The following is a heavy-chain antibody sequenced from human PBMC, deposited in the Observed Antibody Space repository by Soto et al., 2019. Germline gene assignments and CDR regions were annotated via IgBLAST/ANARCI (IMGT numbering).Heavy chain of an antibody. CDR2: IFNSGST. V-gene: IGHV4-59*12. CDR3: VRGGIAGHWFDP. D-gene: IGHD2-21*01. CDR1: GGSISRYY. Sequence: SETLSLTCTVSGGSISRYYWSWIRQPPGKGLEWLGYIFNSGSTLYTPSLRGRLTLSADTSRNQLSLHLTSVTAADTAVYYCVRGGIAGHWFDPWGQGILVTVSS. J-gene: IGHJ5*02.